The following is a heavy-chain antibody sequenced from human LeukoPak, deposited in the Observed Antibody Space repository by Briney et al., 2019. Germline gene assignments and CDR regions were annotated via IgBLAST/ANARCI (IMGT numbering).Heavy chain of an antibody. CDR2: ISYDGSNK. Sequence: PGGSLRLSCAASGFTFSSYGMHWVRQAPGKGLEWMAVISYDGSNKYYADSVKGRFTISRDNSKNTLYLQMNSLRAEDTAVYYCAKGEQLALGYWGQGTLVTVSS. D-gene: IGHD6-13*01. J-gene: IGHJ4*02. V-gene: IGHV3-30*18. CDR3: AKGEQLALGY. CDR1: GFTFSSYG.